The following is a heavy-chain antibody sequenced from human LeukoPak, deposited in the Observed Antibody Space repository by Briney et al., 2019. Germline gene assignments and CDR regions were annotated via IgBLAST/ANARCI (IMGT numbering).Heavy chain of an antibody. V-gene: IGHV1-69*04. CDR2: IIPILGIA. CDR1: GGTFSSYT. J-gene: IGHJ5*02. D-gene: IGHD1-7*01. Sequence: SVKVSCQASGGTFSSYTISWVRQAPGKGLEWMGRIIPILGIANYAQKFQGRVTITADKSTSTAYMELSSLRSEDTAVYYCAREKRTGTTLDNWFDPWGQGTLVTVSS. CDR3: AREKRTGTTLDNWFDP.